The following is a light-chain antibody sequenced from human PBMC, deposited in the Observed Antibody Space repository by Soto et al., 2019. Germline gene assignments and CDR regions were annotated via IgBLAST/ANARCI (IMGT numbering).Light chain of an antibody. CDR3: QQLNSYSIT. CDR2: AAY. J-gene: IGKJ5*01. V-gene: IGKV1-9*01. CDR1: QGISSY. Sequence: DLQLTQSPSFLSASVGDRVTITCRASQGISSYLAWYQQKPGKAPKLLIYAAYTLQSGVPSRFSGSGSGTEFTLTISSLQPEDFATYYCQQLNSYSITFGQGTRLEIK.